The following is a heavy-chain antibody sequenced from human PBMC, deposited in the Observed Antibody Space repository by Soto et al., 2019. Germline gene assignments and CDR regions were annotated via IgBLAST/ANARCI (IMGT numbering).Heavy chain of an antibody. CDR2: IRSKAYGGTT. J-gene: IGHJ4*02. Sequence: GGSLRLSCTASGFTLGDYVMSWVRQAPGKGLEWVGFIRSKAYGGTTEYAASVKGRFTISRDDSKRIAYLKMNSLKTEDTAVYYCTRVRGSWANAFDYWGQGTLVTVSS. CDR1: GFTLGDYV. V-gene: IGHV3-49*04. CDR3: TRVRGSWANAFDY. D-gene: IGHD6-13*01.